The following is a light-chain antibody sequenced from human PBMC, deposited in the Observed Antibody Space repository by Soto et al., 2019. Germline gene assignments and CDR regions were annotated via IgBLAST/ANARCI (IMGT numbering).Light chain of an antibody. CDR2: DVS. CDR3: SSYTSSSTLYVV. Sequence: QPVLTQPASVSGSPGQSITISCTGTSSDVGGYNYVSWYQQHPGKAPKLMIYDVSNRPSGVSNRFSGSKSGNTASLTISGLQAEDEADYYCSSYTSSSTLYVVFGGGTQLTVL. V-gene: IGLV2-14*01. J-gene: IGLJ2*01. CDR1: SSDVGGYNY.